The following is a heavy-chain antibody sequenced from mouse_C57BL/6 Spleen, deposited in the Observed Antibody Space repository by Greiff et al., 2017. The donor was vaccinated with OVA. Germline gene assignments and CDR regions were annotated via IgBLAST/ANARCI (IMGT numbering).Heavy chain of an antibody. CDR3: ARIYYYGSAWFAY. D-gene: IGHD1-1*01. Sequence: VQLQQSGPELVKPGASVTMSCKASGYTFTDYNMHWVKQSHGKSLEWIGYINPNNGGTSYNQKFKGKATLTVNKSSSTAYMELRSLTSEDSAVYYCARIYYYGSAWFAYWGQGTLVTVSA. CDR1: GYTFTDYN. J-gene: IGHJ3*01. V-gene: IGHV1-22*01. CDR2: INPNNGGT.